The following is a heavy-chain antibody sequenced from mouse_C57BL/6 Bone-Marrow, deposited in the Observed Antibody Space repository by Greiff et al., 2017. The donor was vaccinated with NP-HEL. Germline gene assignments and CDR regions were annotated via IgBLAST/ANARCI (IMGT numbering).Heavy chain of an antibody. CDR3: TRRGGSSYAAMDY. Sequence: VKVVESGAELVRPGASVTLSCKASGYTFTDYEMHWVKQTPVHGLEWIGAIDPETGGTAYNQKFKGKAILTADKSSSTAYMELRSLTSEDSAVYYCTRRGGSSYAAMDYWGQGTSVTVSS. J-gene: IGHJ4*01. CDR2: IDPETGGT. CDR1: GYTFTDYE. D-gene: IGHD1-1*01. V-gene: IGHV1-15*01.